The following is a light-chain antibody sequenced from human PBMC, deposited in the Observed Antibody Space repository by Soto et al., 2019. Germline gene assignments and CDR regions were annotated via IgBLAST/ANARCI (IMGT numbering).Light chain of an antibody. CDR2: GAS. Sequence: EIVLTQSPGTLSLSPGERATLSCRASQSVSSSYLAWYQQKPGQAPRLLIYGASSRATGIPDRLSGSGSGTVFTLTISRLEPEDFAVYYCLQYGSSLTVGGGSKVEIK. J-gene: IGKJ4*01. V-gene: IGKV3-20*01. CDR1: QSVSSSY. CDR3: LQYGSSLT.